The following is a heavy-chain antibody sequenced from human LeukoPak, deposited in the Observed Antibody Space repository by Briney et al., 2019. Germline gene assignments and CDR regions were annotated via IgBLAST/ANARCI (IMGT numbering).Heavy chain of an antibody. Sequence: ASVKVSCKASGYTFTTYGLSWVRQAPGHGLEWMGWISAYNGNTKYAQNLQGRATITTDTSTSTAYMELSGLRSDDTAVYYCATSSGSGTYYSFDYWGQGTLVTVSS. V-gene: IGHV1-18*01. CDR1: GYTFTTYG. CDR2: ISAYNGNT. D-gene: IGHD3-10*01. J-gene: IGHJ4*02. CDR3: ATSSGSGTYYSFDY.